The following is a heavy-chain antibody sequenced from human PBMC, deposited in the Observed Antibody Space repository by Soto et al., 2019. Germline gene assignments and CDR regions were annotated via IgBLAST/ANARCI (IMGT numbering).Heavy chain of an antibody. CDR1: GDSISSGGNS. CDR3: ARDKWRAGAGGFYGRDV. D-gene: IGHD6-13*01. CDR2: IFHSGTT. J-gene: IGHJ6*02. V-gene: IGHV4-30-2*01. Sequence: QLQLQEAGSGLVKPSQTLSLTCAVSGDSISSGGNSWNWILQPPGKGLEWVGYIFHSGTTYYNPSIKSRVTISLDRSKYQFSLKRTSVTAADTAVYYCARDKWRAGAGGFYGRDVWCQGTTVSVSS.